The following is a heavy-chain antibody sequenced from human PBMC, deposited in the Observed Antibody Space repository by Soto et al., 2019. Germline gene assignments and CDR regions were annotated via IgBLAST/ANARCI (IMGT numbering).Heavy chain of an antibody. V-gene: IGHV3-48*02. D-gene: IGHD1-20*01. CDR1: GFTFSSYS. CDR3: ARVLVGIAKKYFDY. Sequence: GGSLGLSCAASGFTFSSYSMNWVRQAPGKGLEWVSYISSSSSTIYYADSVKGRFTISRDNAKNSLYLQMNSLRDEDTAVYYCARVLVGIAKKYFDYWGQGTLVTVSS. J-gene: IGHJ4*02. CDR2: ISSSSSTI.